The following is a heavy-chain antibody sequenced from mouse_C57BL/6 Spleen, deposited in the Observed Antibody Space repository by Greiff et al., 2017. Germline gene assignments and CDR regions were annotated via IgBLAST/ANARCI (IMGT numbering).Heavy chain of an antibody. CDR3: ARWLTGTGYFDY. V-gene: IGHV1-64*01. Sequence: QVQLQQPGAELVKPGASVKLSCKASGYTFTSYWMHWVKQRPGQGLEWIGMIHPNSGSTNYNEKFKSKATLTVDKSSSTAYMQLSSLASEDSAVYSCARWLTGTGYFDYWGQGTLVTVSS. J-gene: IGHJ3*01. CDR2: IHPNSGST. CDR1: GYTFTSYW. D-gene: IGHD4-1*01.